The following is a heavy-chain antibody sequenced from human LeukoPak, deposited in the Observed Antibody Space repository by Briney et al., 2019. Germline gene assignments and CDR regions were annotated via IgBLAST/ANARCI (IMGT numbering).Heavy chain of an antibody. CDR2: INPNSGGT. Sequence: ASVKVSCKASGYTFTGYYMHWVRQAPGQGLEWMGWINPNSGGTNYAQKFQGRVTMTRDTFISTAYMELSRLRSDDTAVYYCARGDPYDSSGYYSPPPDYWGQGTLVTVSS. CDR3: ARGDPYDSSGYYSPPPDY. J-gene: IGHJ4*02. CDR1: GYTFTGYY. D-gene: IGHD3-22*01. V-gene: IGHV1-2*02.